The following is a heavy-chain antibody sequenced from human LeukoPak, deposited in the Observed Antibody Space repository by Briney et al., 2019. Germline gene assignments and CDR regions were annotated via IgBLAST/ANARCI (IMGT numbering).Heavy chain of an antibody. V-gene: IGHV1-46*01. CDR2: INPSGGST. D-gene: IGHD4-17*01. J-gene: IGHJ5*02. Sequence: ASVKVSFKASGYTFTSYYMHWVRQAPGQGLEWMGIINPSGGSTSYAQKFQGRVTMTRDTSTSTVYMELSSLRSEDTAVYYCARDLHDYGDYGALDWFDPWGQGTLVTVSS. CDR3: ARDLHDYGDYGALDWFDP. CDR1: GYTFTSYY.